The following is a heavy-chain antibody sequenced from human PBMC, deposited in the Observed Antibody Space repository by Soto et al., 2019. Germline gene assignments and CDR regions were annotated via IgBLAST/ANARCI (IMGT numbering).Heavy chain of an antibody. CDR2: ISSSSSYT. CDR3: ARAYEGDYFDY. V-gene: IGHV3-11*06. CDR1: GFTFSDYY. Sequence: GGSLRLSCAACGFTFSDYYMSWIRQAPGKGLEWVSYISSSSSYTNYADSVKGRFTISRDNAKNSLYLQMNSLRAEDTAVYYCARAYEGDYFDYWGQGTLVTVSS. D-gene: IGHD3-16*01. J-gene: IGHJ4*02.